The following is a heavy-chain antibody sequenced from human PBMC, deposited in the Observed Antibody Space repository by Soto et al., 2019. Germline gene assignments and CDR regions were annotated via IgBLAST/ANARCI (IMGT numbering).Heavy chain of an antibody. V-gene: IGHV4-30-4*01. Sequence: QVQLQESGPGLVKPSQTLSLTCTVSGGSIRSSDYYWSWIRQPPGKGLGWIWYVYYRESAYYNPSLQSRGFISIDTSKNQFSLTLSSVTAADTAVYYCARVIITATGTSGFDSWGQGTLVTVSS. CDR2: VYYRESA. CDR1: GGSIRSSDYY. D-gene: IGHD6-13*01. J-gene: IGHJ4*02. CDR3: ARVIITATGTSGFDS.